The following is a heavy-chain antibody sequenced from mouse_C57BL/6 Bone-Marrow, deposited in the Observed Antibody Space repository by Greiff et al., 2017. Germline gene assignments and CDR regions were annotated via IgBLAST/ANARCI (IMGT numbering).Heavy chain of an antibody. Sequence: QVHVKQSGAELARPGASVKLSCKASGYTFTSYGISWVKQRTGQGLEWIGEIYPRSGNTYYNEKFKGKATLTADKSSSTAYMELRSLTSEDSAVYFCARKGQFITTVVGCFDVWGTGTTVTVSS. CDR1: GYTFTSYG. V-gene: IGHV1-81*01. CDR3: ARKGQFITTVVGCFDV. D-gene: IGHD1-1*01. J-gene: IGHJ1*03. CDR2: IYPRSGNT.